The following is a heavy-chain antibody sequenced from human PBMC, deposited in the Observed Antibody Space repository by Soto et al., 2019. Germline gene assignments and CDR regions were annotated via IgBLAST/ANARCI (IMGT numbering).Heavy chain of an antibody. D-gene: IGHD1-20*01. V-gene: IGHV3-43*01. CDR1: GFTFDDYT. CDR3: AKDILTGTYYYYGMDV. Sequence: EVQLVESGGVVVQPGGSLRLSCAASGFTFDDYTMHWVRQAPGKGLEWVSLISWDGGSTYYADSVKGRLTISRDNSKNSLYLQMNSLRTEDTALYYCAKDILTGTYYYYGMDVWGQGTTVTVSS. J-gene: IGHJ6*02. CDR2: ISWDGGST.